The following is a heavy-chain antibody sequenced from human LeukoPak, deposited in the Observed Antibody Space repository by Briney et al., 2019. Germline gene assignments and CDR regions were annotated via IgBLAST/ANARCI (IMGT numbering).Heavy chain of an antibody. CDR3: AKVRMGGYSSSSGGDY. J-gene: IGHJ4*02. D-gene: IGHD6-6*01. Sequence: GGSLRLSCAASGFTFSSYSMSWVRQAPGKGLEWVSAISGSGGCTYYADSVKGRFTISRDNSKNTLYLQMNSLRAEDTAVYYCAKVRMGGYSSSSGGDYWGQGTLVTVSS. CDR1: GFTFSSYS. CDR2: ISGSGGCT. V-gene: IGHV3-23*01.